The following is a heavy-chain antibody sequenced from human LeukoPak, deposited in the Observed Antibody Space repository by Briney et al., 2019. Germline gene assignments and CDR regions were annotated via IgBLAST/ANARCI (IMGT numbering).Heavy chain of an antibody. J-gene: IGHJ4*02. Sequence: PGGSLRLSCAASGFTFSSNYMTWVRQTPGKGLEWVSVIYSGGSTYYADSMKGRFTISRDNYKNTLYLQMNSLRAGDTAVYYCTRDLYLGYWGQGTLVTVSS. CDR3: TRDLYLGY. CDR1: GFTFSSNY. V-gene: IGHV3-53*01. CDR2: IYSGGST.